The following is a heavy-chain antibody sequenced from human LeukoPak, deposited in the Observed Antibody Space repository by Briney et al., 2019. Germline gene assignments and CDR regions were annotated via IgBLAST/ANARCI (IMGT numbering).Heavy chain of an antibody. D-gene: IGHD1-26*01. J-gene: IGHJ4*02. Sequence: PGGSLRLSCAASGFTFSSYSMNWVRQAPGKGLEWVSVIYSGGSTYYADSVKGRFTISRDNSKNTLYLQMNSLRAEDTAVYYCARAHGSWGQGTLVTVSS. CDR3: ARAHGS. CDR2: IYSGGST. CDR1: GFTFSSYS. V-gene: IGHV3-66*01.